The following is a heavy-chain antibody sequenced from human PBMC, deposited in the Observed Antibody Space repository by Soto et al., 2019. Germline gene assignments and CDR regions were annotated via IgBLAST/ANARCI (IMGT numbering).Heavy chain of an antibody. Sequence: QVQLVQSGAEVKKPGASVKVSCKASGYTFTSYGISWVRQAPGQGVEWMGWISAYNGNTNYAQKLQGRVTITTATSTFTAHMKLTTLTSDDTAVYYCARDRSSDILTGYSPPGDSWGQGTLVTVSS. CDR1: GYTFTSYG. V-gene: IGHV1-18*01. D-gene: IGHD3-9*01. CDR3: ARDRSSDILTGYSPPGDS. J-gene: IGHJ4*02. CDR2: ISAYNGNT.